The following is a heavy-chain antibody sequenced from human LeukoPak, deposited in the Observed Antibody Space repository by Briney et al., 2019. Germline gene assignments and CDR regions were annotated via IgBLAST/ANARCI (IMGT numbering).Heavy chain of an antibody. CDR3: AREKLDTCGYVDY. V-gene: IGHV3-7*01. CDR1: GFTFSTYW. CDR2: IKQDGTDK. Sequence: SGGSLRLSCAGSGFTFSTYWMSWVRQAPGKGLDWVANIKQDGTDKYYVDSVKGRFTISRDNAKNLLYLQMNSLRAEDTALYYCAREKLDTCGYVDYWGQGTLVTVSS. J-gene: IGHJ4*02. D-gene: IGHD3-22*01.